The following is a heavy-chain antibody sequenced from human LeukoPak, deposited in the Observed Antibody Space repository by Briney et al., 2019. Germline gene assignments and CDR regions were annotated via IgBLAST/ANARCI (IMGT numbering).Heavy chain of an antibody. CDR2: TYQRSKWYN. J-gene: IGHJ4*02. Sequence: SQTLSLTCAISGDSVSINSAAWNWIRQSPSRGLEWLGRTYQRSKWYNDYAVSVKSRVTINPDISKNQFSLQLNSVTPEDTAVYYCARSPSPYSSGWYFDYWGQGTLVTVSS. V-gene: IGHV6-1*01. CDR1: GDSVSINSAA. D-gene: IGHD6-19*01. CDR3: ARSPSPYSSGWYFDY.